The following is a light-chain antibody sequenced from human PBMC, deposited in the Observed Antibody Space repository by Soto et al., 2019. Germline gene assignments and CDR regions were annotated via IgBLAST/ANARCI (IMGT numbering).Light chain of an antibody. J-gene: IGLJ1*01. CDR1: SSDVGGYNY. Sequence: QSALTQPASVSGSPGQSITISCTGTSSDVGGYNYVSWYQQHPGKAPKLMIYEVSNRPSGVSNRFSGSKSGNTASLTISGLQAEDEADYYCSSYTRSTTQVFGTGTRSPP. CDR2: EVS. CDR3: SSYTRSTTQV. V-gene: IGLV2-14*01.